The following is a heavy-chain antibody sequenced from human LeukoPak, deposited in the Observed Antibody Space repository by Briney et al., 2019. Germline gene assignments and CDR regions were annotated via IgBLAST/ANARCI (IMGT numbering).Heavy chain of an antibody. D-gene: IGHD3-22*01. Sequence: PSETLSLTCTVSGYSISSGYYWGWIRQPPGKGLEWIGSIYHSGSTYYNPSLKSRVTISVDTSKNQFSLKLSSVTAADTAVYYCARGQYYYDSSGYPDWYFDLWGRGTLVTVSS. CDR3: ARGQYYYDSSGYPDWYFDL. J-gene: IGHJ2*01. CDR1: GYSISSGYY. V-gene: IGHV4-38-2*02. CDR2: IYHSGST.